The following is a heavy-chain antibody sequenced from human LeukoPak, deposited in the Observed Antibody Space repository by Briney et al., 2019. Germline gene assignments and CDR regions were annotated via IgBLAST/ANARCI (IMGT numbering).Heavy chain of an antibody. CDR3: AREGDTAMVVAYYFDY. Sequence: GRSLRLSCAASGFTFSSYSMNWVRQAPGKGLEWVSSISSSSSYIYYADSVKGRFTISRDNAKNSLYLQMNSLRAEDTAVYYCAREGDTAMVVAYYFDYWGQGTLVTVSS. CDR2: ISSSSSYI. V-gene: IGHV3-21*01. D-gene: IGHD5-18*01. J-gene: IGHJ4*02. CDR1: GFTFSSYS.